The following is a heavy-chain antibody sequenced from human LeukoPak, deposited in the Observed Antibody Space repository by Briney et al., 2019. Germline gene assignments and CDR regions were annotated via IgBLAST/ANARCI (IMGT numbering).Heavy chain of an antibody. CDR3: ARRTMVRGVITSYSFDY. CDR1: GDSISSGNYY. D-gene: IGHD3-10*01. V-gene: IGHV4-39*01. J-gene: IGHJ4*02. CDR2: IYYSGST. Sequence: PSETLSLTCTVSGDSISSGNYYWSWIRQPAGKGLEWIGRIYYSGSTYYNPSLKSRVTISVDTSKNQFSLKLSSVTAADTAVYYCARRTMVRGVITSYSFDYWGQGTLVTVSS.